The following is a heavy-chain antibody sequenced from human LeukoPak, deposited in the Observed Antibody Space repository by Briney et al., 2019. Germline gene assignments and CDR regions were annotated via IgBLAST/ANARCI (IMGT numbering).Heavy chain of an antibody. CDR3: ASKRNFSRY. CDR2: INHSGST. V-gene: IGHV4-34*01. D-gene: IGHD1-7*01. CDR1: GGSISSYY. J-gene: IGHJ4*02. Sequence: PSETLSLTCTVSGGSISSYYWSWIRQPPGKGLEWIGEINHSGSTNYNPSLKSRVTISVDTSKNQFSLKLSSVTAADTAVYYCASKRNFSRYWGQGTLVTVSS.